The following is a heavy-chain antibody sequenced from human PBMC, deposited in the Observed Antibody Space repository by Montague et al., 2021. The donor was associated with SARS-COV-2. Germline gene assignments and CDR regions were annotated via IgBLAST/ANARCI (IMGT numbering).Heavy chain of an antibody. J-gene: IGHJ3*02. CDR2: ISGSGSKP. D-gene: IGHD5-12*01. V-gene: IGHV3-11*01. Sequence: SLRLSCPASGFIFSDYYMHWIRQAPGKGLEWVSDISGSGSKPYYADSVKGRFTISRDTANNSVYLQMNFLGAEDTAVYYCARDQGGYGTFDIWGQGTMVTVSS. CDR3: ARDQGGYGTFDI. CDR1: GFIFSDYY.